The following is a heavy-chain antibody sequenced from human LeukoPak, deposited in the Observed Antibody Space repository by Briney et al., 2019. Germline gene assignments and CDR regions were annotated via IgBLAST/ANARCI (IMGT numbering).Heavy chain of an antibody. CDR2: IYSGGST. CDR3: ERDGGGLAYYYGMDV. J-gene: IGHJ6*02. D-gene: IGHD2-15*01. Sequence: GGSLRLSCAASGFTVSSNYMSWVRQAPGKGLEWVSFIYSGGSTYYAHSVKGRFTISRHNSKNTLYHQMNSLRAEDTAVYYCERDGGGLAYYYGMDVWGQGTTVPVSS. V-gene: IGHV3-53*04. CDR1: GFTVSSNY.